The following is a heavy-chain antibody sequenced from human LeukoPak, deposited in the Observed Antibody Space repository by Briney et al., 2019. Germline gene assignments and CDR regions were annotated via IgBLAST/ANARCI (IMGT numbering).Heavy chain of an antibody. CDR1: ANSIANTFYY. CDR3: ARRQDGHDY. CDR2: IYTTGST. J-gene: IGHJ4*02. Sequence: SETLSLTCTVSANSIANTFYYWSWLRQPAGKGLEWIGRIYTTGSTDYNPSLKSRVTISLDTSRNQFSLKLSSVTAADTAVYYCARRQDGHDYWGQGTLVTVSS. V-gene: IGHV4-61*02.